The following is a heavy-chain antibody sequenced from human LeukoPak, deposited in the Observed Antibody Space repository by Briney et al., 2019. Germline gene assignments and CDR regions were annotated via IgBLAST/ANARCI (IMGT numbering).Heavy chain of an antibody. Sequence: SETLSLTCTVSGASVSGSAYYWGWIRQPPGKGLEWIGEINHSGSTNYNPSLKSRVTISVDTSKNQFSLKLSSVTAADTAVYYCARGRYSSSWYRVRDYYYMDVWGKGTTVTVSS. CDR3: ARGRYSSSWYRVRDYYYMDV. CDR1: GASVSGSAYY. V-gene: IGHV4-39*07. CDR2: INHSGST. J-gene: IGHJ6*03. D-gene: IGHD6-13*01.